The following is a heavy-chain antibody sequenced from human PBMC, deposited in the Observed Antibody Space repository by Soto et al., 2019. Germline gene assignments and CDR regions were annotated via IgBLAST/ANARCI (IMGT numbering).Heavy chain of an antibody. D-gene: IGHD5-18*01. Sequence: QVQLVQSGAEVKKPGSSVTVSCKASGGTFSSSAISWVRQAPGQGLEWMGGIIPIFGTANYAQKFQGRVTITADESTRTAYMELSSLRSEDTAVYYCARVRGPRGYSYGYGTWDYWGQGPLVTVSS. CDR3: ARVRGPRGYSYGYGTWDY. J-gene: IGHJ4*02. V-gene: IGHV1-69*01. CDR2: IIPIFGTA. CDR1: GGTFSSSA.